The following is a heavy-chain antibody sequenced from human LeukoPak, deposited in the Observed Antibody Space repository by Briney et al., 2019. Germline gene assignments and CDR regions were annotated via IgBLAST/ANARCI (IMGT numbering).Heavy chain of an antibody. CDR1: GFTFSSYW. CDR2: INTDGSST. V-gene: IGHV3-74*01. CDR3: ASYGDYGDAFDI. J-gene: IGHJ3*02. Sequence: GGSLRLSCAASGFTFSSYWMHWVRQAPGKGLVWVSRINTDGSSTSYADSVKGRFTISRDNAKNTLYLQMNSLRAEDTAVYYCASYGDYGDAFDIWGQGTMVTVSS. D-gene: IGHD4-17*01.